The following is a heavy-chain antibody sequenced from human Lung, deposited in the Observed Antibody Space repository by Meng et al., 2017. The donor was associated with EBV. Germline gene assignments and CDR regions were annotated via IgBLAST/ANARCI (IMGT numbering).Heavy chain of an antibody. D-gene: IGHD2-2*01. CDR2: IESSET. V-gene: IGHV3-21*01. Sequence: EVQLVESGGGLVMPGAALRLSCAASGFTFTSYSMNWRRQAPGKGLAWVSTIESSETYYTESVKGRFTISRDNAKNSLYLQMNSLRGEDTAVYYCARDSNQLRGFDYWGQGTLVTVSS. J-gene: IGHJ4*02. CDR3: ARDSNQLRGFDY. CDR1: GFTFTSYS.